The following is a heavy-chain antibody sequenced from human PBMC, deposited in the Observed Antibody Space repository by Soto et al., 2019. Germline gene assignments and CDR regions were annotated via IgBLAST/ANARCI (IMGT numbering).Heavy chain of an antibody. CDR1: GYTFTSYW. J-gene: IGHJ4*02. CDR2: IYPGDSNT. Sequence: PGESLKISCKGSGYTFTSYWIAWVRQMPGKGLEWMGIIYPGDSNTRYSPSFQGQVSISADKSISTAYLQWSSLKASDTAMYYCARQDGSALYYFDYWGQGTLVTVSS. D-gene: IGHD6-19*01. CDR3: ARQDGSALYYFDY. V-gene: IGHV5-51*01.